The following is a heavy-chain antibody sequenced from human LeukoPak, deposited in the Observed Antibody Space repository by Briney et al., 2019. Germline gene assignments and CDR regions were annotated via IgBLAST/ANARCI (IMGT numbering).Heavy chain of an antibody. CDR3: VSIPGD. D-gene: IGHD7-27*01. V-gene: IGHV3-74*01. CDR2: INSDGSST. CDR1: GFTFSSYW. J-gene: IGHJ4*02. Sequence: GGSLRLSCAASGFTFSSYWMHWVRHAPGKGLVWVSRINSDGSSTSYADSVKGRFTISRDNAKNTLYLQMNTLRAEDTAVYYCVSIPGDWGQGILVTVSS.